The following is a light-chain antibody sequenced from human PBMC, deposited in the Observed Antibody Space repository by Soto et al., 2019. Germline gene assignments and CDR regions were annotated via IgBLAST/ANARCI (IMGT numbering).Light chain of an antibody. CDR2: NAS. J-gene: IGKJ2*01. CDR3: QQYDSYSRT. CDR1: QSISSW. V-gene: IGKV1-5*03. Sequence: DIQMTQSPSTLSASVGDRVTITCRASQSISSWLAWYQQKPGEAPKLLIYNASSLASGVPSRFSGSGSGTEFTLTISSLQPDDFANYYCQQYDSYSRTFGQGTKLEIK.